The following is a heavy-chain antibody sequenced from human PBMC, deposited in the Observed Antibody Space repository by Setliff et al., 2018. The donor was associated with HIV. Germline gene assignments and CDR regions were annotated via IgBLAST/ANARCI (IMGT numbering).Heavy chain of an antibody. D-gene: IGHD5-18*01. CDR3: ARERSRGYTDPPRFDY. CDR1: GGSFSGYY. CDR2: TYLSGST. V-gene: IGHV4-34*01. Sequence: SETLSLTCGVDGGSFSGYYWSWIRQTPGKGLEWIGSTYLSGSTYYNPSLKGRVTISLDTSKNQFSLRLTSVTAADTAVYYCARERSRGYTDPPRFDYWGQGTLVTVSS. J-gene: IGHJ4*02.